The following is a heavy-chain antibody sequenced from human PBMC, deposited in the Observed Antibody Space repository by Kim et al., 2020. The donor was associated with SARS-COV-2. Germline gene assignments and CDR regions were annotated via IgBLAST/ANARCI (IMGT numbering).Heavy chain of an antibody. CDR1: GFTFSSYA. V-gene: IGHV3-23*01. J-gene: IGHJ4*02. CDR2: ISGSGGST. Sequence: GGSLRLSCAASGFTFSSYAMSWVRQAPGKGLEWVSAISGSGGSTYYADSVKGRFTISRDNSKNTLYLQMNSLRAEDTAVYYRAKGTKEDSSSWYISPHTYYFDYWGQGTLVTVSS. CDR3: AKGTKEDSSSWYISPHTYYFDY. D-gene: IGHD6-13*01.